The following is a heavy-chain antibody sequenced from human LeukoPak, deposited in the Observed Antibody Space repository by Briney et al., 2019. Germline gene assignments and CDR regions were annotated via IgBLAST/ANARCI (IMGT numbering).Heavy chain of an antibody. CDR3: AKDLGRFGELPGNYFDY. CDR2: ISYDGSNK. D-gene: IGHD3-10*01. Sequence: PGGSLRLSCAASGFTFSSYGMHWVRQAPGKGLEWVAVISYDGSNKYYADSVKGRFTISRGNSKNTLYLQMNSLRAEDTAVYYCAKDLGRFGELPGNYFDYWGQGTLVTVSS. J-gene: IGHJ4*02. V-gene: IGHV3-30*18. CDR1: GFTFSSYG.